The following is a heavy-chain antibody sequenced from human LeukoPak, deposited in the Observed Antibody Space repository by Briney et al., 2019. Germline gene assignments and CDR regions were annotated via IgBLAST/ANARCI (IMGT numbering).Heavy chain of an antibody. CDR3: ARVALATVTTYYFDY. CDR2: ISYDGSNK. J-gene: IGHJ4*02. V-gene: IGHV3-30-3*01. CDR1: GFTFSSYA. Sequence: PGGSLRLSCAASGFTFSSYAMHWVRQAPGKGLEWVAVISYDGSNKYYADSVKGRFTTSRDNSKNTLYLQMNSLRAEDTAVYYCARVALATVTTYYFDYWGQGTLVTVSS. D-gene: IGHD4-17*01.